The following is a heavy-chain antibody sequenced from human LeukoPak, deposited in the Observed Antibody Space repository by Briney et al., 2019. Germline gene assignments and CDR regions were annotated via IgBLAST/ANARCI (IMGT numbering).Heavy chain of an antibody. Sequence: SETLSLTCTVSGYSISSGYYWGWIRQPPGKGLEWIGSIYYSGSTYYNPSLKSRVTISVDTSKNQFSLKLSSVTAADTAVYYCARVKRYNWFDPWGQGTLVTVSS. CDR1: GYSISSGYY. V-gene: IGHV4-38-2*02. J-gene: IGHJ5*02. CDR2: IYYSGST. CDR3: ARVKRYNWFDP.